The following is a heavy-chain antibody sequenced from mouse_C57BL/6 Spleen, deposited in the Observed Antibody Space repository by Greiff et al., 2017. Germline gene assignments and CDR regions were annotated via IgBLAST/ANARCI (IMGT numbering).Heavy chain of an antibody. Sequence: VQLQQSGPGLVKPGASVKISCKASGYTFTDYYMNWVKQSHGKSLEWIGNISPNNGGTSYNQKFKGKATLTVDKYSSTAYMELRILTYEDSAVYYCARAYDYAFDYWGQGTTLTVSS. CDR2: ISPNNGGT. CDR3: ARAYDYAFDY. D-gene: IGHD2-4*01. V-gene: IGHV1-26*01. J-gene: IGHJ2*01. CDR1: GYTFTDYY.